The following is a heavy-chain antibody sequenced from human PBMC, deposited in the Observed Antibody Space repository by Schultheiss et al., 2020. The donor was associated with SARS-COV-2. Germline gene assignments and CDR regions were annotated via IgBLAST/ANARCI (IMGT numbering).Heavy chain of an antibody. CDR1: GGSISSGGYY. D-gene: IGHD5-24*01. CDR2: IYYSGST. CDR3: TRLRDGYNDDAFDI. V-gene: IGHV4-31*03. Sequence: SQTLSLTCPVSGGSISSGGYYWSWIRQHPGKGLEWIGYIYYSGSTYYNPSLKSRVTISVDTSKNQFSLKLSSVTAADTAVYYCTRLRDGYNDDAFDIWGQGTMVTVSS. J-gene: IGHJ3*02.